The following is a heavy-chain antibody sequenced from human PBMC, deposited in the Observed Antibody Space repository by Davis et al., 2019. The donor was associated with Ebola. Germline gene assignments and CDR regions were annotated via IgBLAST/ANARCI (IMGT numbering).Heavy chain of an antibody. CDR3: ARYSDRGSYWYFDL. CDR1: GFTFSSYG. Sequence: GESLKISCAASGFTFSSYGMHWVRQAPGKGLEWVAVISYDGSNKYYADSVKGRFTISRDNAKNSLYLQMNSLRAEDTAVYYCARYSDRGSYWYFDLWGRGTLVTVSS. V-gene: IGHV3-30*12. J-gene: IGHJ2*01. D-gene: IGHD1-26*01. CDR2: ISYDGSNK.